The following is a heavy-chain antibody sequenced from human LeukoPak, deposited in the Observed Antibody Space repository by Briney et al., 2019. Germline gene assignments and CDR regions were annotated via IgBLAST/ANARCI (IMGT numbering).Heavy chain of an antibody. J-gene: IGHJ4*02. V-gene: IGHV1-46*03. CDR1: GYTFTSYY. D-gene: IGHD2-8*01. CDR3: ARASLTYCTNGVCSNFDY. Sequence: EASVRVSCKASGYTFTSYYMHWVRQAPGQGLEWMGIINPSGGSTSYAQKFQGRVTMTRDTSTSTVYMELSSLRSEATAVYYCARASLTYCTNGVCSNFDYWSQGTLGTVTS. CDR2: INPSGGST.